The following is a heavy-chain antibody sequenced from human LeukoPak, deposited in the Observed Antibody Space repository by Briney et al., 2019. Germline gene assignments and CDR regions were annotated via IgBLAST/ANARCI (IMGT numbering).Heavy chain of an antibody. CDR3: AKVGDFWSGYPKAAFDI. D-gene: IGHD3-3*01. CDR1: GFTFSRCG. V-gene: IGHV3-30*18. Sequence: GGSLRLSCAASGFTFSRCGMHWVRQAPGKGLEWVATISYDGSNKYYADSVKGRFTISRDNSKNTLYLQMNSLRAEDTAVYYCAKVGDFWSGYPKAAFDIWGQGTMVTVSA. J-gene: IGHJ3*02. CDR2: ISYDGSNK.